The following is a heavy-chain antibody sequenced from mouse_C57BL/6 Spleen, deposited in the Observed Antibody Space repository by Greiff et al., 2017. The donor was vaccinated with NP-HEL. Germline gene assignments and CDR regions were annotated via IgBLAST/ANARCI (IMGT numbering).Heavy chain of an antibody. CDR3: TRGFDVTTVVAPGFAY. CDR1: GYTFTSYW. D-gene: IGHD1-1*01. V-gene: IGHV1-5*01. CDR2: IYPGNSDT. Sequence: VQLQQSGTVLARPGASVKMSCKTSGYTFTSYWMHWVKQRPGQGLEWIGAIYPGNSDTSYNQKFKGKAKLTAVTSASTAYMELSSLTNEDSAVYYCTRGFDVTTVVAPGFAYWGQGTLVTVSA. J-gene: IGHJ3*01.